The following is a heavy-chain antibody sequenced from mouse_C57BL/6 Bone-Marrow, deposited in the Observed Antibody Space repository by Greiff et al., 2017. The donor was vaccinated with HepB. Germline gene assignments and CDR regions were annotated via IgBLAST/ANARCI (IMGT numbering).Heavy chain of an antibody. CDR3: ARETTVRYFDV. D-gene: IGHD1-1*01. Sequence: EVKLLESGPGLVKPSQSLSLTCSVTGYSITSGYYWNWIRQFPGNKLEWMGYISYDGSNNYNPSLKNRISITRDTSKNQFFLKLNSVTTEDTATYYCARETTVRYFDVWGTGTTVTVSS. CDR2: ISYDGSN. J-gene: IGHJ1*03. V-gene: IGHV3-6*01. CDR1: GYSITSGYY.